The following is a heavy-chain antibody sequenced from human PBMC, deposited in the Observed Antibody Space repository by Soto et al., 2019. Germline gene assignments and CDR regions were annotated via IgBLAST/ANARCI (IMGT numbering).Heavy chain of an antibody. CDR2: IYTSGTT. V-gene: IGHV4-4*07. J-gene: IGHJ6*02. Sequence: QVQLQQSGPGLVKPWETLSLTCTVSGGSIRSYYWSWIRQPAGKALEWIGRIYTSGTTNYNPSLKSRVTILLDTSKNQFSLDLSSVTDADTAVYYCAREGSSGFGMDVWGQGTTVTVSS. CDR1: GGSIRSYY. CDR3: AREGSSGFGMDV. D-gene: IGHD6-25*01.